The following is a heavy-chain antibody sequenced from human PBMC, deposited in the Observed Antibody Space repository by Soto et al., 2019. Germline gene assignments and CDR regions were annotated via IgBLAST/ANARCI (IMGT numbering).Heavy chain of an antibody. CDR1: GFSFSRYS. CDR2: ISSSSSYI. CDR3: ARDLHAGIAAAVDY. Sequence: VGSLILSSASSGFSFSRYSMNWVGQAPGKGLEWVSSISSSSSYIYYADSVKGRFTISRDNAKNSLYLQMNSLRAEDTAVYYCARDLHAGIAAAVDYWGQGTLVTVSS. V-gene: IGHV3-21*01. J-gene: IGHJ4*02. D-gene: IGHD6-13*01.